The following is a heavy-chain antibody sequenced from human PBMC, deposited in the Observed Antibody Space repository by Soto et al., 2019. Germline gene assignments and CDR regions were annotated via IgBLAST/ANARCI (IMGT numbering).Heavy chain of an antibody. Sequence: PSETLSLTCTVSGGSISSNSYYWDWIRQPPGKRLEWIGSIYYSGATYYSPSLQSRVTISVDTSKNQFSLHLSSVTAADTAVYYCARRGAYDSVWGNSDGNDYWGQGTLVSVS. CDR2: IYYSGAT. V-gene: IGHV4-39*01. J-gene: IGHJ4*02. CDR1: GGSISSNSYY. D-gene: IGHD3-16*01. CDR3: ARRGAYDSVWGNSDGNDY.